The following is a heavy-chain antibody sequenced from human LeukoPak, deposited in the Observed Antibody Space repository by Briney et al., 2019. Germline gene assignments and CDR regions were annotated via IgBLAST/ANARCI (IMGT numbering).Heavy chain of an antibody. CDR2: IYSGGTT. V-gene: IGHV3-66*01. Sequence: QPGGSLRLSCAASGFTVSSNYMSWVRQAPGKGLEWVSVIYSGGTTYYADSVKGRFTISRDNSKNTLHLQMNSLRAEDTAVYYCARDQYSYAYAAHWGQGTLVTVSS. CDR1: GFTVSSNY. J-gene: IGHJ4*02. D-gene: IGHD5-18*01. CDR3: ARDQYSYAYAAH.